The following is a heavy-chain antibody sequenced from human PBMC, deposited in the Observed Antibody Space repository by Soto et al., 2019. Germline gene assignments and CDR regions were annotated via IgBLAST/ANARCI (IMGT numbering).Heavy chain of an antibody. CDR2: IDPSDSYT. V-gene: IGHV5-10-1*01. CDR1: GYSFTSYW. CDR3: ARACIAAAVCTADKEAFDI. J-gene: IGHJ3*02. Sequence: PGESLKISCKGSGYSFTSYWISWVRQMPGKGLEWMGRIDPSDSYTNYSPSFQGHVTISADKSISTAYLQWSSLKASDTAMYYCARACIAAAVCTADKEAFDIWGQGTMVTVSS. D-gene: IGHD6-13*01.